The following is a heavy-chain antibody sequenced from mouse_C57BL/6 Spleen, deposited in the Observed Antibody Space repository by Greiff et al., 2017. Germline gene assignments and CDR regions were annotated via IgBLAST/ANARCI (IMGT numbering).Heavy chain of an antibody. CDR2: IHPNSGST. J-gene: IGHJ2*01. CDR1: GYTFTSYW. CDR3: ARLDSGDYFDY. V-gene: IGHV1-64*01. D-gene: IGHD3-3*01. Sequence: QVQLQQPGAELVKPGASVKLSCKASGYTFTSYWMHWVKQRPGQGLEWIGMIHPNSGSTNYNEKFKSKATLTVDKSSSTAYMQLSSLTSEDSAVYYCARLDSGDYFDYWGQGTTLTVSS.